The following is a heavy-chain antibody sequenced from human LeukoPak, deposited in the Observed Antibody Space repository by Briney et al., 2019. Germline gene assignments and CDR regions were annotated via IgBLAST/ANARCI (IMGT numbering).Heavy chain of an antibody. J-gene: IGHJ3*02. CDR2: IIPIFGTA. Sequence: SVKVSCKASGGTFSSYAISWVRQAPGQGLEWMGRIIPIFGTANYAQKFQGRVTITTDESTSTAYMELSSLRSEDTAVYYCARARVVAYYAFDIWGQGTMVTVSS. D-gene: IGHD2-15*01. V-gene: IGHV1-69*05. CDR3: ARARVVAYYAFDI. CDR1: GGTFSSYA.